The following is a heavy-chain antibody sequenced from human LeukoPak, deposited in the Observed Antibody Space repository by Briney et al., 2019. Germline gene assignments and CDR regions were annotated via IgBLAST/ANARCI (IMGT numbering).Heavy chain of an antibody. CDR1: GFIVSDNY. D-gene: IGHD4-11*01. CDR2: IYTGGST. V-gene: IGHV3-66*01. Sequence: GGSLRLSCAASGFIVSDNYMSWVRQAPGRGLEWVSVIYTGGSTYYADSVKGRFTLSRDDSEITLVLQMNSLRVENTAFYYCARTVRSRSLKWFDHWGQGTLVTVSS. J-gene: IGHJ5*02. CDR3: ARTVRSRSLKWFDH.